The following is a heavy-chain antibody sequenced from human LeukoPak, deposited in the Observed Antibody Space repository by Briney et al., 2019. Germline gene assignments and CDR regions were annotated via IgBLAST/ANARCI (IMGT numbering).Heavy chain of an antibody. V-gene: IGHV3-23*01. Sequence: PGGSLRLSCAVSGSTFSNFDMSWVRQAPGRGLEWVSGITGSGITTYYAGSVKGRFTISRDNSKNTLYLQMNSLRAEDTAMYYCAKGRGGFSSGWYYDYWGQGTLVTVSS. CDR1: GSTFSNFD. J-gene: IGHJ4*02. CDR3: AKGRGGFSSGWYYDY. CDR2: ITGSGITT. D-gene: IGHD6-19*01.